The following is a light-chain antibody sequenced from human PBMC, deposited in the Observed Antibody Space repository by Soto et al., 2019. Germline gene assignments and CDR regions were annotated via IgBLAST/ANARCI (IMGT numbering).Light chain of an antibody. V-gene: IGKV3-20*01. Sequence: EIVLTQSPGTLSLSPGERATLSCRASQSFSNNYLAWYQQKPGQAPRLLIYGASNRATGIPDRFSGSGSGTDFTLTISRLEPEDFAMYYCQQYGSSGTFGKGSKVDI. CDR1: QSFSNNY. J-gene: IGKJ1*01. CDR3: QQYGSSGT. CDR2: GAS.